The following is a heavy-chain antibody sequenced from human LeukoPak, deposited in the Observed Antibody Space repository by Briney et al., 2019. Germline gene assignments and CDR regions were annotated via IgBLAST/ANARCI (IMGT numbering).Heavy chain of an antibody. Sequence: PGRSLRLSCAASGFTFDDYAMHWVRQAPGKGLEWVSGISWNSGSIGYADSVKGRFTISRDNSKNTLYLQMNSLRAEDTAVYYCARVLGVGATSGDLGYWGQGALVTVSS. CDR1: GFTFDDYA. CDR3: ARVLGVGATSGDLGY. J-gene: IGHJ4*02. D-gene: IGHD1-26*01. V-gene: IGHV3-9*01. CDR2: ISWNSGSI.